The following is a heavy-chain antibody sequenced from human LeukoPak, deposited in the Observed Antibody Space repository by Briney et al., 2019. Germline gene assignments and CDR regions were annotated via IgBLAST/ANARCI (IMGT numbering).Heavy chain of an antibody. CDR1: GGSLSDYY. CDR2: INHSGST. V-gene: IGHV4-34*01. CDR3: ARHIKDTAASDF. Sequence: SETLSLTCAVYGGSLSDYYWSWIRQPPGKGLEWIGEINHSGSTNYNPSLKSRVTMSVDTSKNQFSLKVRSVTAADTAVYYGARHIKDTAASDFWGQGTLVTVSS. J-gene: IGHJ4*02. D-gene: IGHD5-18*01.